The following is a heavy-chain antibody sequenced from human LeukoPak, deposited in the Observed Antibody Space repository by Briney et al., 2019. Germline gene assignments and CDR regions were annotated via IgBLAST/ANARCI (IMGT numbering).Heavy chain of an antibody. J-gene: IGHJ4*02. CDR1: GFTFSKYA. V-gene: IGHV3-23*01. Sequence: GGSLRLSCAASGFTFSKYAMTWVRQAPGKGLEWVSAISPSDGNTFYADSVKGRFTISRDNSMNTLSLHMNSLRAEDTALYYCAKDSSVPYGITEWGQGTLVTVSS. D-gene: IGHD4-17*01. CDR2: ISPSDGNT. CDR3: AKDSSVPYGITE.